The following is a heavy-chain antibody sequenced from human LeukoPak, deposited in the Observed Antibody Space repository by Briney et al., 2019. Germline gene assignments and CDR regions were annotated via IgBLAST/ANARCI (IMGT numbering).Heavy chain of an antibody. Sequence: GGSLRLSCAASGFTFSSYSMNWVRQAPGKGLEWVSSISSSSSYIYYADSVKGRFTISRDNAKNSLYLQMNSLRAEDTAVYYCARDQYSWSGYSTPAGDYWGQGTLVTVSS. CDR2: ISSSSSYI. D-gene: IGHD3-3*01. V-gene: IGHV3-21*01. J-gene: IGHJ4*02. CDR3: ARDQYSWSGYSTPAGDY. CDR1: GFTFSSYS.